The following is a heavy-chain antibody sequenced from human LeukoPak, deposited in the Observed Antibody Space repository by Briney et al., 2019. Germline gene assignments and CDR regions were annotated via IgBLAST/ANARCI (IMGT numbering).Heavy chain of an antibody. V-gene: IGHV4-34*01. CDR2: INHSGST. Sequence: SETLSLTCAVYGGSFSGYYWSWIGQPPGQGLEWTGEINHSGSTNYNPSLKSRVTISVDTSKNQFSLKLSSVTAEDTAVYYCARDYYDSSGGSPFDYWGQGTLVTVSS. D-gene: IGHD3-22*01. CDR3: ARDYYDSSGGSPFDY. CDR1: GGSFSGYY. J-gene: IGHJ4*02.